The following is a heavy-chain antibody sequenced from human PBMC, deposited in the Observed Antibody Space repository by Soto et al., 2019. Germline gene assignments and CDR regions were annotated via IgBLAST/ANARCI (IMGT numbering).Heavy chain of an antibody. J-gene: IGHJ3*02. CDR1: GFTFSSYA. D-gene: IGHD5-18*01. V-gene: IGHV3-30-3*01. Sequence: QVQLVESGGGVVQPGRSLRLSCAASGFTFSSYAMHWVRQAPGKGLEWVAVISSDGSKKYHADSGKGRFTIFRDNSKNTLYLQMNSLRPEDTAVYYCASPTIRDHSAFDIWGQGTMVTVSS. CDR3: ASPTIRDHSAFDI. CDR2: ISSDGSKK.